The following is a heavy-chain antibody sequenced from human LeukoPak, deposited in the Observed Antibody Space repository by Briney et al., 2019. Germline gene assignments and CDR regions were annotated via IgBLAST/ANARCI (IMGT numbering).Heavy chain of an antibody. V-gene: IGHV4-38-2*02. CDR2: IYHSGTP. D-gene: IGHD3-10*01. CDR3: ARGRGFGELPVDY. J-gene: IGHJ4*02. CDR1: GYSISSGYY. Sequence: PSDTLSLTCTVSGYSISSGYYWGWIRQPPGRGLERIGSIYHSGTPYYNPSLRRRVTISVDTSKNQFSLKLSSVTAADTAVYYCARGRGFGELPVDYWGQGTLVTVSS.